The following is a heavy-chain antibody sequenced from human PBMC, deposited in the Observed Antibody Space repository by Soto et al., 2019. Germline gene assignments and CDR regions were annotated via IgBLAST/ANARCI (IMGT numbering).Heavy chain of an antibody. Sequence: QVQLQESGPGLVKPSQTLSLTCTVSGGSISSGFAYWSWIRQRPGKGLEWIGNIYYSGSTYYNPSLKGRVAISVDTSKNHFSLNLRSVTAADTAIYYYAKGEAEGPGYDDWGQGTLVTVSS. CDR2: IYYSGST. CDR3: AKGEAEGPGYDD. J-gene: IGHJ4*02. V-gene: IGHV4-31*03. CDR1: GGSISSGFAY. D-gene: IGHD6-25*01.